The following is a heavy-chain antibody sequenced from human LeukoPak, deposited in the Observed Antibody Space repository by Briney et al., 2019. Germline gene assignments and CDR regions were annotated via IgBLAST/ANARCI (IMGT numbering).Heavy chain of an antibody. J-gene: IGHJ3*02. CDR3: ARLHYDFWSGYKGAFDI. Sequence: ASVKVSCKASGYTFTSYGISWVRQVPGQGLEWMGWISAYNGNTNYAQKLQGRVTMTTDTSTSTAYMELRSLRSDDTAVYYCARLHYDFWSGYKGAFDIWGQGTMVTASS. CDR1: GYTFTSYG. D-gene: IGHD3-3*01. CDR2: ISAYNGNT. V-gene: IGHV1-18*01.